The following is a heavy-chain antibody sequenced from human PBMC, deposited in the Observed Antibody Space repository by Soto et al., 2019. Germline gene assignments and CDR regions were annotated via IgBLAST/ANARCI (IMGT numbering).Heavy chain of an antibody. CDR1: GGSVGSGSYY. J-gene: IGHJ5*02. Sequence: PSETLSLTCTVSGGSVGSGSYYCSWIRQPLGKGLEWIGYIYYSVNTDYNPSLRGRATISVDKAKNHFYMQLTSVASADTAIYYFARDSVLAYYTQHPKPYSFDPWFQGTLVT. V-gene: IGHV4-61*03. CDR3: ARDSVLAYYTQHPKPYSFDP. CDR2: IYYSVNT. D-gene: IGHD1-26*01.